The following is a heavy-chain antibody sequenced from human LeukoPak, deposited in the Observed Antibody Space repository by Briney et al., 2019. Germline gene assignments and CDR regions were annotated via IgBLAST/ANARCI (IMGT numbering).Heavy chain of an antibody. CDR1: GFTFSSYE. Sequence: QPGGSLRLSCAASGFTFSSYEMNWVRQAPGKGLEWVSYISSSGSTIYYADSVKGRFTISRDNAKNSLYLQMNSLRAEDTAVYYCARDVDGDYPIGPDAFDIWGQGTMVTVSS. J-gene: IGHJ3*02. D-gene: IGHD4-17*01. CDR2: ISSSGSTI. V-gene: IGHV3-48*03. CDR3: ARDVDGDYPIGPDAFDI.